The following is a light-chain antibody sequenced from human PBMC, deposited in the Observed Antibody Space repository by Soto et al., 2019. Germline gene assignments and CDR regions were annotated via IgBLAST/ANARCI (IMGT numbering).Light chain of an antibody. CDR1: QTISNW. CDR2: TVS. Sequence: DIQMTQSPSTLSASVGDRVTITCRASQTISNWLAWYQQKPGKAPKFLIYTVSTLESGVPSRFSGAGSGTEFSLTISSLQPDDFATYYCQQYNSYPWTFGQGTKVEIK. V-gene: IGKV1-5*03. CDR3: QQYNSYPWT. J-gene: IGKJ1*01.